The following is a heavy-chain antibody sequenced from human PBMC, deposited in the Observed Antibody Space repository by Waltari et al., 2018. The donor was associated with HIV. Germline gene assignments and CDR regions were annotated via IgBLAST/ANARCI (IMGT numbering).Heavy chain of an antibody. V-gene: IGHV4-34*01. CDR3: ARPGRDYGDSFDY. J-gene: IGHJ4*02. Sequence: QVQLQQWGAGLLKPSETLSLTCAVYGGSFSGYYWSWIRQPPGKGLEWIGEINHSGSTNYNPSLKSRVTISVDTSKNQFSLKLSSVTAADTAVYYCARPGRDYGDSFDYWGQGTLVTVSS. CDR2: INHSGST. CDR1: GGSFSGYY. D-gene: IGHD4-17*01.